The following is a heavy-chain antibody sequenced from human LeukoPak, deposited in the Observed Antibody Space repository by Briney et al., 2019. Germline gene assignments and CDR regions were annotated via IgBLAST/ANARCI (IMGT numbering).Heavy chain of an antibody. D-gene: IGHD6-19*01. Sequence: ASVKVSYKSSGYTFTVYYMHWAPHAPRQAREGMRCNNPNSGGTNYAQKFQGRVTMTRDKSISTAYMELNRLTSDDTAVYYCAREAVAVGWFDTWGQGTGVLVSS. CDR3: AREAVAVGWFDT. J-gene: IGHJ5*02. V-gene: IGHV1-2*02. CDR1: GYTFTVYY. CDR2: NNPNSGGT.